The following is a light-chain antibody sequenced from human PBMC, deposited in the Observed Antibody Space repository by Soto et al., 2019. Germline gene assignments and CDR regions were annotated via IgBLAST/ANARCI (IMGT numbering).Light chain of an antibody. CDR2: AAS. CDR3: KQSHSTPYT. J-gene: IGKJ2*01. CDR1: QSISSF. V-gene: IGKV1-39*01. Sequence: DIQMTQSPSSLSASVGDRVTITCRAGQSISSFLNWYHQQPGNAPKLLIYAASSLQSGVPSRFRGSRPGTDFTLTISSLQPEDFATYACKQSHSTPYTFDNETKLAIK.